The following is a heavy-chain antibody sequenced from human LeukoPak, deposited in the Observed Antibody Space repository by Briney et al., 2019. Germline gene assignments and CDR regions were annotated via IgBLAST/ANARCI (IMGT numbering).Heavy chain of an antibody. V-gene: IGHV3-53*01. Sequence: GGSLRLSCTASGLTVGNNYMNWVRQTPGKGLEWVSLIYSDGSTHYSDSVKGRFTISRDSSKNTLYLQMNSLRAEDTAIYYCARDTPGIAASVNGGRGQGTLVTVSS. D-gene: IGHD6-13*01. CDR3: ARDTPGIAASVNGG. J-gene: IGHJ4*02. CDR2: IYSDGST. CDR1: GLTVGNNY.